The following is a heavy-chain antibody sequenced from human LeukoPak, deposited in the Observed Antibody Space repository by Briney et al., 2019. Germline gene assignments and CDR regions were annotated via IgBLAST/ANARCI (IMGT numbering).Heavy chain of an antibody. CDR2: ISSSGTYT. Sequence: GGSLRLSCAASGFTFSSYSMNWVRQPPGKGLEWGSSISSSGTYTYYADSVKGRFTISRDNAKNSLYLQMNSLRAEDTAVYYCARDQGYDSRGYYFAYHFDWWGQGTLVTVSS. V-gene: IGHV3-21*01. J-gene: IGHJ4*02. D-gene: IGHD3-22*01. CDR3: ARDQGYDSRGYYFAYHFDW. CDR1: GFTFSSYS.